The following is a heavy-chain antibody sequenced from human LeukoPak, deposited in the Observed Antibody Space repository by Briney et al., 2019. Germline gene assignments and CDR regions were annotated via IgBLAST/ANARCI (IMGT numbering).Heavy chain of an antibody. CDR3: ARDWDYGSGSYRYNWFDP. J-gene: IGHJ5*02. CDR1: GFTFSSYW. CDR2: IKQDGSEK. V-gene: IGHV3-7*03. Sequence: GGSLRLSCAASGFTFSSYWMSWVRQAPGKGLEWVANIKQDGSEKYYADSVKGRFTISRDSAKNSLYLQMNSLRAEDTAVYYCARDWDYGSGSYRYNWFDPWGQGTLVTVSS. D-gene: IGHD3-16*02.